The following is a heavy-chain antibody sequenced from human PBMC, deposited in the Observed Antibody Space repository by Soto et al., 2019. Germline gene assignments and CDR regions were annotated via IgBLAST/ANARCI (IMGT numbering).Heavy chain of an antibody. CDR1: GFTFSNAW. CDR3: TTDRTVRGEWVDTVISFFDY. V-gene: IGHV3-15*01. Sequence: EVQLVESGGGLVKPGGSLRLSCAASGFTFSNAWMSWGRQSPGKGLEWVGRIKSKTDGGTTDYAAPGKGRFNISRDDSKNTLYLQMNSLKTEDTAVYYCTTDRTVRGEWVDTVISFFDYWGQGTLVTVSS. J-gene: IGHJ4*02. D-gene: IGHD3-10*01. CDR2: IKSKTDGGTT.